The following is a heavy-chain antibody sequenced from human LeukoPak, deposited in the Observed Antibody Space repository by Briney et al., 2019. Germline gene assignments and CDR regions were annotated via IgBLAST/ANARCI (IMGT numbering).Heavy chain of an antibody. Sequence: ASAKVSCKASGYTFTGYYMHWVRQAPGQGLEWMGWINAGNGNTKYSQKFQGRVTITRDTSASTAYMELSSLRSEDTAVYYCARDMYYYDSSGYYYVKNAFDIWGQGTMVTVSS. J-gene: IGHJ3*02. CDR1: GYTFTGYY. CDR2: INAGNGNT. D-gene: IGHD3-22*01. V-gene: IGHV1-3*01. CDR3: ARDMYYYDSSGYYYVKNAFDI.